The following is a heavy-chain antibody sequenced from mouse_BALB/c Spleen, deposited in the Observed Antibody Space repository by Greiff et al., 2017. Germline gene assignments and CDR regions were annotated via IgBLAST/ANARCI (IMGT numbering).Heavy chain of an antibody. J-gene: IGHJ2*01. CDR1: GFNIKDTY. D-gene: IGHD6-1*01. CDR2: IDPANGNT. CDR3: AIGPLLRDY. Sequence: VQLKESGAELVKPGASVKLSCTASGFNIKDTYMHWVKQRPEQGLEWIGRIDPANGNTKYDPKFQGKATITADTSSNTAYLQLSSLTSEDTAVYYCAIGPLLRDYWGQGTTLTVSS. V-gene: IGHV14-3*02.